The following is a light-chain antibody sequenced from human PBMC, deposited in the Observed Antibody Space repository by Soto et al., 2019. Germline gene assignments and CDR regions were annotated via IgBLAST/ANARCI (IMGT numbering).Light chain of an antibody. CDR1: RSLLHTNRYNY. J-gene: IGKJ3*01. Sequence: EIVMTQSPLSLPVTPGEPASISCRSSRSLLHTNRYNYLDWYLQKPGQSPQLLIYLGSNRASGVPDRLSGSGSGTDFTLKISRVEAEDVGVYYCMQALQTPLTFGPGTKVDIK. V-gene: IGKV2-28*01. CDR3: MQALQTPLT. CDR2: LGS.